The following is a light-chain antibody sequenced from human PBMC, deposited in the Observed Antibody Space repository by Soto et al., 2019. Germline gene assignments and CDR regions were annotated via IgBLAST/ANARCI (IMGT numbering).Light chain of an antibody. CDR1: SSDVGGYNY. V-gene: IGLV2-14*01. CDR3: ISYTSSSTPVV. Sequence: QSALTQPASVSGSPGQSITISCTGTSSDVGGYNYVSWYQQHPGKAPKLMIYDVSNRPSGVSNRFSGSKSGNTASLTISGLQAEDEADYYCISYTSSSTPVVFGGGTTVTVL. CDR2: DVS. J-gene: IGLJ2*01.